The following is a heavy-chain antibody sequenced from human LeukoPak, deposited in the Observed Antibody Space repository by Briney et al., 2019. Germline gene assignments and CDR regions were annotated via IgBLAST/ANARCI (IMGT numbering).Heavy chain of an antibody. V-gene: IGHV3-23*01. CDR3: AKERGEGHCSSTSCYSFDY. D-gene: IGHD2-2*01. CDR2: ISGSGGST. CDR1: GFTFSSYA. Sequence: GGSLRLSCAASGFTFSSYAMSWVRQAPGKGLEWVSAISGSGGSTYYADSVKGRFTISRDNSKNTLYLQMNSLRAEDTAVYYCAKERGEGHCSSTSCYSFDYWGQGTLVTVSS. J-gene: IGHJ4*02.